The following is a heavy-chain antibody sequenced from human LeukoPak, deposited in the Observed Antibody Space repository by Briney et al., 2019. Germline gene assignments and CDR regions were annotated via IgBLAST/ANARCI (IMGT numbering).Heavy chain of an antibody. Sequence: SETLSLTCSVSGDSISNGHYYWGWIRQPPGKGLEWLATISSRGSTFYNPSLKSRVTISVDTSKNQISLNRSSVTASDTSLYYCARLNPLEHLFSFYFDSWGQGILATVSS. D-gene: IGHD3-3*01. CDR2: ISSRGST. J-gene: IGHJ4*02. V-gene: IGHV4-39*01. CDR1: GDSISNGHYY. CDR3: ARLNPLEHLFSFYFDS.